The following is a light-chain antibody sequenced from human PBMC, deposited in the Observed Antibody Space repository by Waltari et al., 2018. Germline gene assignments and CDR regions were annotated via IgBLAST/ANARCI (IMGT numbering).Light chain of an antibody. V-gene: IGLV2-23*02. J-gene: IGLJ1*01. Sequence: QSGLTQPASVSGSPAQPPPTPRPRTTTPAATHNLVSWYQQYPGKAPKLMVYEVTKRTSGVSDRFSGSKSGNTASLTISGLQSEDEADYYCCSYAGLGIYVFGTGTKVTVL. CDR3: CSYAGLGIYV. CDR1: TTPAATHNL. CDR2: EVT.